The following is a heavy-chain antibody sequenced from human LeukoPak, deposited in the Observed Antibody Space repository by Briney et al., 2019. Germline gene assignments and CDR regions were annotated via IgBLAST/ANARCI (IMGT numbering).Heavy chain of an antibody. CDR2: IYYDGRT. D-gene: IGHD6-6*01. V-gene: IGHV4-39*01. Sequence: SETLSLTCSVPGGSISSNNYYWGWMRQPPGKGLEWIGHIYYDGRTYYNPSLKSRVTMSVDTSKNQFSLKLSSVTAADTAVYYCARHRGSSSEFDPWGLGTLVTISS. CDR3: ARHRGSSSEFDP. CDR1: GGSISSNNYY. J-gene: IGHJ5*02.